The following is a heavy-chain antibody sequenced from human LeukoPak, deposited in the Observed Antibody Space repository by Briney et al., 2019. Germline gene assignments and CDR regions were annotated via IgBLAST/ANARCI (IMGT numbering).Heavy chain of an antibody. CDR3: ARHGIVATEVDWFDP. CDR1: GYSFTSYW. CDR2: ISPGGSDT. D-gene: IGHD5-12*01. Sequence: LGESLKISCKCSGYSFTSYWIGWVRPLPGKGLEWMGIISPGGSDTSSSPSFQGQVAISADKSISTAYLQWSSLRASDTAMYYCARHGIVATEVDWFDPWGQGTLVTVSS. J-gene: IGHJ5*02. V-gene: IGHV5-51*01.